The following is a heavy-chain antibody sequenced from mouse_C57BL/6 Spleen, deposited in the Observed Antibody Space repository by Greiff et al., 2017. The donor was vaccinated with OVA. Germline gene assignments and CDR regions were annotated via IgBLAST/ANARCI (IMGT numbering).Heavy chain of an antibody. CDR2: LSNGGGST. V-gene: IGHV5-12*01. Sequence: EVKLVESGGGLVQPGGSLKLSCAASGFTFSDYYMYWVRQTPEKRLEWVAYLSNGGGSTYYPDTVKGRFTISRDNAKNTLYLQMRRLKSEDTAMYYCARAYGAMDYWGQGTSVTVSS. CDR3: ARAYGAMDY. D-gene: IGHD1-1*02. CDR1: GFTFSDYY. J-gene: IGHJ4*01.